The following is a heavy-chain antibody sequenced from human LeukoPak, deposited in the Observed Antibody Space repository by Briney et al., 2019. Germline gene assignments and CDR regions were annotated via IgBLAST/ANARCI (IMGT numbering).Heavy chain of an antibody. CDR3: ARLDGGYYFDY. Sequence: SETLSLTCTVSGGSISSSSYYWGWIRQPPGKGLEWIGSVYYTASTYYNPSLKGRVTISVDTSKNQFSLKLSSVTAADTAVYFCARLDGGYYFDYWGQGTLVTVSS. J-gene: IGHJ4*02. CDR1: GGSISSSSYY. CDR2: VYYTAST. V-gene: IGHV4-39*01. D-gene: IGHD3-16*01.